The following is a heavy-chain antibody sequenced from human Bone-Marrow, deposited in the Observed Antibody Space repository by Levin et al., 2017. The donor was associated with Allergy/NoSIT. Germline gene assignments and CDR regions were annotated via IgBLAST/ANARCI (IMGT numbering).Heavy chain of an antibody. J-gene: IGHJ4*02. CDR2: IYYSGST. D-gene: IGHD3-9*01. V-gene: IGHV4-39*01. Sequence: SETLSLTCTVSGGSISSSSYYWGWIRQPPGKGLEWIGSIYYSGSTYYNPSLKSRVTISVDTSKNQFSLKLSSVTAADTAVYYCARRGNDILTGYWWYWGQGTLVTVSS. CDR1: GGSISSSSYY. CDR3: ARRGNDILTGYWWY.